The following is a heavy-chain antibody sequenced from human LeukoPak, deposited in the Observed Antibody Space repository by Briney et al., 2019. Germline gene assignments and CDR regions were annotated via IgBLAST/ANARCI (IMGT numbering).Heavy chain of an antibody. CDR1: GGSFSGYY. CDR3: ARLGAWFDP. D-gene: IGHD3-10*01. J-gene: IGHJ5*02. Sequence: SETLSLTCAVYGGSFSGYYWSWIRQPPGKGLEWIGEINHSGGTNCNPSLKSRVTISVDTSKNQFSLKLSSVTAADTAVYYCARLGAWFDPWGQGTLVTVSS. CDR2: INHSGGT. V-gene: IGHV4-34*01.